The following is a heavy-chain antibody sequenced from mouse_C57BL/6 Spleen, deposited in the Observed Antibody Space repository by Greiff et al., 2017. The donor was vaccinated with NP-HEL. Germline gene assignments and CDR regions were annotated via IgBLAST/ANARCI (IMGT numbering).Heavy chain of an antibody. V-gene: IGHV3-6*01. CDR2: ISYDGSN. J-gene: IGHJ2*01. CDR1: GYSITSGYY. CDR3: ARGATVVAFDY. D-gene: IGHD1-1*01. Sequence: EVKLMESGPGLVKPSQSLSLTCSVTGYSITSGYYWNWIRQFPGNKLEWMGYISYDGSNNYNPSLKNRISITRDTSKNQFFLKLNSVTTEDTATYYCARGATVVAFDYWGQGTTLTVSP.